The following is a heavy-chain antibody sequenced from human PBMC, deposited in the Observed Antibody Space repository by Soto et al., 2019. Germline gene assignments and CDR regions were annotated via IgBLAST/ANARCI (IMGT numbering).Heavy chain of an antibody. CDR2: ISATGGST. CDR1: GFTFSSYA. J-gene: IGHJ4*02. Sequence: SLRLSCAASGFTFSSYAVSWVRQAPGKGLEWVSGISATGGSTYSADSVKGRFTISRDNSENTVYLQMSSLRAEDTAVYYCAKDRRQWLTSSDYWGQGTLVTVS. V-gene: IGHV3-23*01. CDR3: AKDRRQWLTSSDY. D-gene: IGHD6-19*01.